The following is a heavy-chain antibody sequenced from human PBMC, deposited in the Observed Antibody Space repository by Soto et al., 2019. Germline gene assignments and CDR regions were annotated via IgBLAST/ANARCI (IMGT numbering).Heavy chain of an antibody. CDR3: AKAYCSSTSCPTHFDY. V-gene: IGHV3-9*01. J-gene: IGHJ4*02. CDR2: ISWNSGSI. Sequence: GGSLRLSCAASGFTFDDYAMHWVRQAPGKGLEWVSGISWNSGSIGYADSVKGRFTISRDNAKNSLYLQMNSLRAEDTALYYCAKAYCSSTSCPTHFDYWGQGALVTVSS. D-gene: IGHD2-2*01. CDR1: GFTFDDYA.